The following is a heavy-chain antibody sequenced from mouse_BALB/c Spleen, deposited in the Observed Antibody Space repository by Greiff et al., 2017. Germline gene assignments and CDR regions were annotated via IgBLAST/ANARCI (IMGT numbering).Heavy chain of an antibody. D-gene: IGHD1-2*01. Sequence: DVKLVESGGDLVKPGGSLKLSCAASGFTFSSYGMSWVRQTPDKRLEWVATISSGGSYTDYPDSVKGRFTISRDNAKNTLYLQMSSLKSEDTAMYYCARQAYYGYDAMDYWGQGTSVTVSS. J-gene: IGHJ4*01. CDR3: ARQAYYGYDAMDY. V-gene: IGHV5-6*02. CDR2: ISSGGSYT. CDR1: GFTFSSYG.